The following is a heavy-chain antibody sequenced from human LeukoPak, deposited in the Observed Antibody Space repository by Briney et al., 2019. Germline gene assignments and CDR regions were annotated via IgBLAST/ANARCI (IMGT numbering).Heavy chain of an antibody. CDR2: IYYSGST. CDR3: ARDMTTVVL. D-gene: IGHD4-23*01. J-gene: IGHJ4*02. Sequence: SETLSLTCTVSGGSISSSSYYWGWIRQPPGKGLEWIGSIYYSGSTYYNPSLKSRVTISVDTSKNQFSLKLSSVTAADTAVYYCARDMTTVVLWGQGTLVTVSS. CDR1: GGSISSSSYY. V-gene: IGHV4-39*07.